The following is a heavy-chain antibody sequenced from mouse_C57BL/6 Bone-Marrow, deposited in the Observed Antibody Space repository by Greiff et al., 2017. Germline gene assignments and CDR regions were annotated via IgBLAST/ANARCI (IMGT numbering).Heavy chain of an antibody. CDR2: IYPRSGNT. Sequence: QVHVKQSGAELARPGASVKLSCKASGYTFTSYGISWVKQRTGQGLEWIGEIYPRSGNTYYNEKFKGKATLTADKSSSTAYMELRSLTSEDSAVYFCARWWAAQATLAYWGQGTLVTVSA. D-gene: IGHD3-2*02. CDR3: ARWWAAQATLAY. V-gene: IGHV1-81*01. CDR1: GYTFTSYG. J-gene: IGHJ3*01.